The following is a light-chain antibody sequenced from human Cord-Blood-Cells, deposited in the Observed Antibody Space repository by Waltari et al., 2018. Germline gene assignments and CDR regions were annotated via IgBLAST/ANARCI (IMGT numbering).Light chain of an antibody. CDR2: KAS. CDR3: QQYNSSPYT. CDR1: QSISSW. J-gene: IGKJ2*01. Sequence: DIQVTQSPSTLSASVGAGVTITCRASQSISSWLAWYQQKPGKAPKLLIYKASSLESGVPSRFSGSGCGTEVSLTISSLQPDDFATYYCQQYNSSPYTVGQGTKLEIK. V-gene: IGKV1-5*03.